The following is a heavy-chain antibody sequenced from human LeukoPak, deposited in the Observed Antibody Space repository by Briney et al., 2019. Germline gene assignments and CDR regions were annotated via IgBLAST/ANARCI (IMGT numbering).Heavy chain of an antibody. CDR2: IKEDGSEK. J-gene: IGHJ4*02. CDR3: ARLKPPVDF. V-gene: IGHV3-7*04. Sequence: GRSLRLSCAASGFFVTTYGIHWVRQAPGKGLEWVADIKEDGSEKYYVDSVKGRFTISRDNAEKSLYLQMSSLRAEDTAVYYCARLKPPVDFWGQGTLVTVSS. CDR1: GFFVTTYG.